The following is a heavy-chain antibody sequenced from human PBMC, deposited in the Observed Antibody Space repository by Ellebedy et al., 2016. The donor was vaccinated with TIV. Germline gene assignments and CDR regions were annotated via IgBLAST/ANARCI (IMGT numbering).Heavy chain of an antibody. CDR2: IIYSGGRT. V-gene: IGHV3-23*01. CDR1: GFTFSSYA. CDR3: AKGIYYGSGSLDY. Sequence: PGGSLRLSCATSGFTFSSYAMSWVRQAPGKGLEWVSSIIYSGGRTYYADSLKGRFTISRDNSKDTLYLQMNSLRAEDTAVYYCAKGIYYGSGSLDYWGHGTLVTVSS. D-gene: IGHD3-10*01. J-gene: IGHJ4*01.